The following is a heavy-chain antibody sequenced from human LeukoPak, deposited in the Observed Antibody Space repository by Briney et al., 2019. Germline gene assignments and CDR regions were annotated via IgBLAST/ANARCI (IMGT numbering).Heavy chain of an antibody. D-gene: IGHD3-10*01. CDR3: ARKGNAFDI. Sequence: GGSLRLSCAASGFTFSSFWMHWVRQAPGKGLVWVSRINTDGSSTDYADSVKGRFTISRDNAKNTLYLQMNSLRAEDTAVYYCARKGNAFDIWGQGTMVTVSS. CDR2: INTDGSST. CDR1: GFTFSSFW. J-gene: IGHJ3*02. V-gene: IGHV3-74*01.